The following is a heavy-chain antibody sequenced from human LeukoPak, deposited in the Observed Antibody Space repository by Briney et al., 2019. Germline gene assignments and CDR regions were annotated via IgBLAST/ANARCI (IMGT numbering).Heavy chain of an antibody. V-gene: IGHV3-20*01. D-gene: IGHD3-22*01. J-gene: IGHJ4*02. Sequence: GGSLRLSCAASGFTFDDYGMSWVRQAPGKGLEWVSGINWYGGSTGYADSVKGRFTISRDNAKNSLYLQMNSLRAEDTALYHCASPPAGYYDSSGYYYRDYWGQGTLVTVSS. CDR2: INWYGGST. CDR3: ASPPAGYYDSSGYYYRDY. CDR1: GFTFDDYG.